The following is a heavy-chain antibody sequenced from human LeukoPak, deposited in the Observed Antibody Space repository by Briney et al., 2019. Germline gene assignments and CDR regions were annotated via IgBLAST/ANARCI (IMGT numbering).Heavy chain of an antibody. J-gene: IGHJ3*02. D-gene: IGHD3-9*01. CDR1: GYTFTGYY. Sequence: ASVKVSCKASGYTFTGYYMHWVRQAPGQGLEWMGWINPNSGGTNYAQKFQGRVTMTRDTSISTAYMELSRLRSDDTAVYYCKLAILTDSELAFDIWGQGTMVTVSS. CDR2: INPNSGGT. V-gene: IGHV1-2*02. CDR3: KLAILTDSELAFDI.